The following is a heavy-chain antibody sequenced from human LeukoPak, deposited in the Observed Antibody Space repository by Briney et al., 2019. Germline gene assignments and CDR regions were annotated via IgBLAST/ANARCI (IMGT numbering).Heavy chain of an antibody. D-gene: IGHD1-14*01. J-gene: IGHJ4*02. CDR2: IYYSGTS. CDR3: ARVLSGTFDY. Sequence: SETLSLTCTVSGGSISSGDYYWSWIRQPPGKGLEWIGYIYYSGTSYYNPSLKSRVTISLDTSKNQFSLKLSSVTAADTAVYYCARVLSGTFDYWGQGTLVTVSS. CDR1: GGSISSGDYY. V-gene: IGHV4-30-4*01.